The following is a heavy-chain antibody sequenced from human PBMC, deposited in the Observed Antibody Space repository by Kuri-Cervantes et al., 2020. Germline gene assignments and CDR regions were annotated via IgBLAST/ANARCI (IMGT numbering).Heavy chain of an antibody. CDR1: GFTFSSYG. CDR3: ARDPPLSSDVLTGYLD. J-gene: IGHJ4*02. V-gene: IGHV3-30*03. CDR2: ISYDGSNK. Sequence: GGSLRLSCAASGFTFSSYGMHWVRQAPGKGLEWVAVISYDGSNKYYADSVKGRFTISRDNSKNTLYLQMNSLRADDTAMYYCARDPPLSSDVLTGYLDWGQGTLVTVSS. D-gene: IGHD3-9*01.